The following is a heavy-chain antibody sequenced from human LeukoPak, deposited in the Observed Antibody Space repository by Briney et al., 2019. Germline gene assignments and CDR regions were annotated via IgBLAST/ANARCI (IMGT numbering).Heavy chain of an antibody. CDR1: GFTFSSYA. CDR2: IGESGAAT. Sequence: GGSLRLSCAASGFTFSSYAMSWVRRAPGKGLEWVSAIGESGAATYYADSVKGRFTISRDNSKNMLYLQMNSLRADDTAVYYCARSDSSGYLAFDYWGQGTLVTVSS. V-gene: IGHV3-23*01. J-gene: IGHJ4*02. CDR3: ARSDSSGYLAFDY. D-gene: IGHD3-22*01.